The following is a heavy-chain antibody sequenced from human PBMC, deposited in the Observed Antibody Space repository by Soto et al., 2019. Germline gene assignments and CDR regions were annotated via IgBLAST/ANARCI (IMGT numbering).Heavy chain of an antibody. D-gene: IGHD4-17*01. CDR3: ARPRGYGVFDAYDI. J-gene: IGHJ3*02. CDR2: ISASGDTI. Sequence: GSLRLSCAASGFTFSTYAMSWVRQAPGKGLGWVSAISASGDTIYYADSVKGRFTISRDNSMNALYLQISSLRIEDTAVYYCARPRGYGVFDAYDIWGQGTMVTVSS. CDR1: GFTFSTYA. V-gene: IGHV3-23*01.